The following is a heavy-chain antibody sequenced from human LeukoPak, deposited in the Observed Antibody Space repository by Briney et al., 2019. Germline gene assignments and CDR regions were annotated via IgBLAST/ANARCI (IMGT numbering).Heavy chain of an antibody. CDR3: ARGYYDILTGYYNDPRWFDP. J-gene: IGHJ5*02. V-gene: IGHV1-8*01. CDR1: GYTFTSYD. CDR2: MNPNSGNT. Sequence: ASVKVSCKASGYTFTSYDINWVQQATGQGLEWMGWMNPNSGNTAYAQKFQGRVTMTRNTSIGTAYMELSSLRSEDTAVYYCARGYYDILTGYYNDPRWFDPWGQGTRVTVSS. D-gene: IGHD3-9*01.